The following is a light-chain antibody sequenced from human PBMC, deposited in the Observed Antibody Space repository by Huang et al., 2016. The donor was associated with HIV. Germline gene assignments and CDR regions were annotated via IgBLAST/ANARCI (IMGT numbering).Light chain of an antibody. CDR3: QERGNWPRFS. V-gene: IGKV3-11*01. CDR2: EAA. J-gene: IGKJ3*01. Sequence: EIVLTQSPATLSLSPGERATLSCRASQSVREELAWDQHKPGQAPRLLIYEAAQRATGIPDRLSGSGSGTDFTLTISSLEPEDFAVYYCQERGNWPRFSFGPGTKVDIK. CDR1: QSVREE.